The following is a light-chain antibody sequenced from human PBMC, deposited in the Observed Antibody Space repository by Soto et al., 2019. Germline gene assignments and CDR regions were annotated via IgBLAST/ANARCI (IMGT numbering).Light chain of an antibody. CDR1: RSDVGGYND. CDR3: SSYTSSSTRV. J-gene: IGLJ3*02. CDR2: DVS. V-gene: IGLV2-14*01. Sequence: QSALTQPASVSGSPGQSITISCTGTRSDVGGYNDVSWYQQHPGKAPKLMIYDVSNRPSGVSNRFSGSKSGNTASLTISGLQAEDEDYYYCSSYTSSSTRVFGGGTKLTVL.